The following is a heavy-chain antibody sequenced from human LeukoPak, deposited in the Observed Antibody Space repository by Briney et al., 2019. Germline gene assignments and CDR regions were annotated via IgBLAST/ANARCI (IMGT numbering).Heavy chain of an antibody. CDR3: ARDHEGNNNCFDP. CDR1: GYTFTGYD. Sequence: GASVKVSCKASGYTFTGYDIHWVRQAPGQGLEWMGWINPNSGGTNYARKFQGRVTMTRDTSINTVYMELSRLRSDDTAVYYCARDHEGNNNCFDPWGQGTLVTVSS. J-gene: IGHJ5*02. V-gene: IGHV1-2*02. CDR2: INPNSGGT.